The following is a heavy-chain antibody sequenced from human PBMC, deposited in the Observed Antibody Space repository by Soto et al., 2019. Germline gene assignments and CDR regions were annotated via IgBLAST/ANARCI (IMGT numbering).Heavy chain of an antibody. CDR2: TYYRSKWYN. CDR3: ARERVDTERYYYYGMDV. CDR1: GDSVSSNSAA. D-gene: IGHD5-18*01. V-gene: IGHV6-1*01. Sequence: SQTLSLTCAISGDSVSSNSAAWNWIRQSPSRGLEWLGRTYYRSKWYNDYAVSVKSRITVNPDTSKNQFSLQLNSVTPEDTAVYYCARERVDTERYYYYGMDVWGQGTTVTVSS. J-gene: IGHJ6*02.